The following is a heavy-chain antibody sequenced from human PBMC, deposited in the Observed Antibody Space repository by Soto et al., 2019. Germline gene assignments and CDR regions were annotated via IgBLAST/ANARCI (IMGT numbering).Heavy chain of an antibody. V-gene: IGHV1-46*03. Sequence: GVPVKVSWKASGGPFSSCYMHWVRQAPGQGLEWMGIINPSGGSTSYAQKFQGRVTMTRDTSTSTVYMELSSLRSEDTAVYYCARASLYYKNWGQGTLVTVSS. CDR2: INPSGGST. CDR3: ARASLYYKN. CDR1: GGPFSSCY. D-gene: IGHD3-10*01. J-gene: IGHJ1*01.